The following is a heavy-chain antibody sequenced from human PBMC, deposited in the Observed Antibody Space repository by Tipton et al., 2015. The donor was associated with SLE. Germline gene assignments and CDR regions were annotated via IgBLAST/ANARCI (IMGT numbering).Heavy chain of an antibody. J-gene: IGHJ3*02. CDR2: ISWDSGNI. D-gene: IGHD3-10*01. V-gene: IGHV3-9*01. CDR3: SKDYGSGSYYDGFHI. CDR1: GFNFHDYA. Sequence: SLRLSCAASGFNFHDYAMHWVRQVPGKGLEWVSGISWDSGNIGYADSVKGRFTISRDNAKNSLYLQMNSLRAEDTALYYCSKDYGSGSYYDGFHIWGLGTVVIVSS.